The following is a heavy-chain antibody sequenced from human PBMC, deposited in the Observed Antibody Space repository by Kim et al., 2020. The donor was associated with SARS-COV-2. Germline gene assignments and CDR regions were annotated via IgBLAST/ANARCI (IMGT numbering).Heavy chain of an antibody. J-gene: IGHJ2*01. CDR2: VHYRGSS. V-gene: IGHV4-59*08. CDR3: ARRSKLPPMPLYDV. Sequence: SESLSLTCTVSGDSITSYYLSWIRQSPGKGLEWIGFVHYRGSSNYNPSLKVRVQISVDTSKSQFSLTLTSVTAADTAVYYCARRSKLPPMPLYDVWGRAT. CDR1: GDSITSYY. D-gene: IGHD2-2*01.